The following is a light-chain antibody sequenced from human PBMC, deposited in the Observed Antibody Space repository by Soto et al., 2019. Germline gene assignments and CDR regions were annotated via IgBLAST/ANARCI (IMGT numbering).Light chain of an antibody. Sequence: QSALTQPASVSRSPGQSITISCAGTSSDVGGYNHVSWYQHRPGNAPKRIIYEVTKRPSGVSNRFSGSKSGDTASLTISGLQAEDEADYYCSSQTDSITRIFGTGTKVTVL. J-gene: IGLJ1*01. CDR2: EVT. CDR1: SSDVGGYNH. CDR3: SSQTDSITRI. V-gene: IGLV2-14*01.